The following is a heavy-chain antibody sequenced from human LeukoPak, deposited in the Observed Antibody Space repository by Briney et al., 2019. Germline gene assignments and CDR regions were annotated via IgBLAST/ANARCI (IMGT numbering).Heavy chain of an antibody. CDR3: ARTNIAPRRADLDS. CDR2: INSNSGGT. CDR1: GYTFTAYY. J-gene: IGHJ4*02. Sequence: RASVKVSCRASGYTFTAYYIHWMRQAPGQGLEWMGWINSNSGGTSYAQKFQGRVTMTRDTPTSTAYMELSRLTSDDTAVYYCARTNIAPRRADLDSWGQGTVVTVSS. V-gene: IGHV1-2*02. D-gene: IGHD6-6*01.